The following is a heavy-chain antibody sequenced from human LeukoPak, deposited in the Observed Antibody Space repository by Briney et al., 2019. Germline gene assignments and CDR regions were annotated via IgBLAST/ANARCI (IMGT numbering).Heavy chain of an antibody. Sequence: PSQTLSLTCAVSGGSISSGGYSWSWIRQPRGRGLEWIGYIYHSGSTYYNPSLKSRVTISVDRSKNQFSLKLSSVTAADTAVYYCASSIAAAGTGGFDPWGQGTLVTVCS. J-gene: IGHJ5*02. CDR2: IYHSGST. V-gene: IGHV4-30-2*01. CDR3: ASSIAAAGTGGFDP. CDR1: GGSISSGGYS. D-gene: IGHD6-13*01.